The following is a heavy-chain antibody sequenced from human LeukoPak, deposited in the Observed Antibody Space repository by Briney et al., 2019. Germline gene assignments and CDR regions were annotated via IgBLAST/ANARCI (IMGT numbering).Heavy chain of an antibody. J-gene: IGHJ4*02. D-gene: IGHD3-3*01. V-gene: IGHV1-3*01. Sequence: ASVKVSCKASGYTFTRSAMHWVRQAPGQRLEWMGWINAGNGNTKYSQKFQGRVTITADESTSTAYMELSSLRSEDTAVYYCAVAFWSGYHDYWGQGTLVTVSS. CDR3: AVAFWSGYHDY. CDR2: INAGNGNT. CDR1: GYTFTRSA.